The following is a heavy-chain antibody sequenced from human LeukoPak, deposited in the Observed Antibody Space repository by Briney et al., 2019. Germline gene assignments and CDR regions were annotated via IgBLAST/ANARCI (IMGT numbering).Heavy chain of an antibody. D-gene: IGHD3-3*01. CDR3: ARVSLDERWSGTLYFDY. J-gene: IGHJ4*02. CDR2: IYYSGST. Sequence: PSETLSLTCTVSGGSIGSYYWSWIRQPPGKGLEWIGYIYYSGSTNYNPSLKSRVTISVDTSKNQFSLKLSSVTAADTAVYYCARVSLDERWSGTLYFDYWGQGTLVTVSS. CDR1: GGSIGSYY. V-gene: IGHV4-59*01.